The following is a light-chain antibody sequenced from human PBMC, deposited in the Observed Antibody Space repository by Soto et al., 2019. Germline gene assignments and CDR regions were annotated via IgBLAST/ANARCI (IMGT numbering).Light chain of an antibody. Sequence: EVVTTQSASTLSVSPGERATLSCRASQGLGTNLAWYQQKPGQAPKLLIYGASSRATGIPDRFSGSGSGTDFTLTISRLEPEDFAVYYCQQYGSSPPVTFGQGTKVAIK. V-gene: IGKV3-20*01. CDR3: QQYGSSPPVT. CDR2: GAS. J-gene: IGKJ1*01. CDR1: QGLGTN.